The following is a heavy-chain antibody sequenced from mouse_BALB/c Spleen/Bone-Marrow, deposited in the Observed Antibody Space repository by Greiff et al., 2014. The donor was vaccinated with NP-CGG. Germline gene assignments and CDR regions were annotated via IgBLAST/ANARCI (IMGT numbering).Heavy chain of an antibody. D-gene: IGHD2-14*01. CDR1: GFTFSDYY. V-gene: IGHV5-4*02. CDR2: ISDGGSYT. J-gene: IGHJ4*01. CDR3: ARTYRPFALDY. Sequence: VQLQQSGGGLVKPGGSLKLSCAASGFTFSDYYMYWVRQTPEKRLEWVATISDGGSYTDYPGSVKGRFTVSRDNAKNNLYLQMSSLKSEDTAMYSCARTYRPFALDYWGQGTSVTVSS.